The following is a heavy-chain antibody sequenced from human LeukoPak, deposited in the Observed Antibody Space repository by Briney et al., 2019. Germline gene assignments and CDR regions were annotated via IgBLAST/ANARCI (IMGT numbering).Heavy chain of an antibody. V-gene: IGHV4-59*12. D-gene: IGHD3-22*01. CDR3: ARGDSSGYYYVFDY. CDR2: IYYSGST. CDR1: GGSISSYY. Sequence: PSETLSLTCTVSGGSISSYYWSWIRQPPGKGLEWIGYIYYSGSTNYNPSLKSRVTISVDTSKNQFSLKLSSVTAADTAVYYCARGDSSGYYYVFDYWGQGTLVTVSS. J-gene: IGHJ4*02.